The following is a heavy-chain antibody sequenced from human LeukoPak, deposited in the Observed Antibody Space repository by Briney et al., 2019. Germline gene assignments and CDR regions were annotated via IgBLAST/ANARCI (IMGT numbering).Heavy chain of an antibody. D-gene: IGHD3-22*01. V-gene: IGHV1-69*02. CDR3: ASVKWVDSSGYHPGVY. J-gene: IGHJ4*02. CDR1: AGTSRREY. Sequence: SCDASAGTSRREYITWVPESPGQGLEWMGRIIPILGIANYAQKFQGRVTITADKSTSTAYMELSSLRSEDTDVYYCASVKWVDSSGYHPGVYWGQGTLVTVSS. CDR2: IIPILGIA.